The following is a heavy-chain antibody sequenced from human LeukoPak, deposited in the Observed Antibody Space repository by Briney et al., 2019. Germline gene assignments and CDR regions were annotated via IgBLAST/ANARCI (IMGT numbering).Heavy chain of an antibody. CDR2: INHSGST. CDR3: ARQPWEIRGVQRRGWFDP. Sequence: SETLSLTRAVYGASFSGYYWSWIRQSPGKGLEWIGEINHSGSTNYNPSLKSRISISVDTSKNQFSLKLSSVTAADTAVYYCARQPWEIRGVQRRGWFDPWGQGTLVTVSS. J-gene: IGHJ5*02. D-gene: IGHD3-10*01. CDR1: GASFSGYY. V-gene: IGHV4-34*01.